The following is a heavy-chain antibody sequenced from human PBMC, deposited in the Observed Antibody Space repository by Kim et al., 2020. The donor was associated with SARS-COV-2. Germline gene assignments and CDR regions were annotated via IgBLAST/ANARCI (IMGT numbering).Heavy chain of an antibody. Sequence: SVKVSCKTSGGTFSNYAISWVRQAPGQGLEWMGGIIPIFDTANYAQKFQGRVTITADKSTSISYMKLSSLRSEDTAVYYCARELYFYGSGIYYYYGMDVWGQGTTVTVSS. D-gene: IGHD3-10*01. V-gene: IGHV1-69*06. CDR1: GGTFSNYA. CDR2: IIPIFDTA. CDR3: ARELYFYGSGIYYYYGMDV. J-gene: IGHJ6*02.